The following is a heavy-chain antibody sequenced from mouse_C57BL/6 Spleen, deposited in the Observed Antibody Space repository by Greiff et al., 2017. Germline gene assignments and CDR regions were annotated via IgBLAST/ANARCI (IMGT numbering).Heavy chain of an antibody. Sequence: EVKLVESGGGLVKPGGSLKLSCAASGFTFSSYTMSWVRQTPEKRLEWVATISGGGGNTYYPDSVKGRFTISRDNAKNTLYLQMSSLRSEDTAVYYCARHEGLDWYFDVWGTGTTVTVSS. CDR3: ARHEGLDWYFDV. J-gene: IGHJ1*03. CDR2: ISGGGGNT. D-gene: IGHD2-4*01. V-gene: IGHV5-9*04. CDR1: GFTFSSYT.